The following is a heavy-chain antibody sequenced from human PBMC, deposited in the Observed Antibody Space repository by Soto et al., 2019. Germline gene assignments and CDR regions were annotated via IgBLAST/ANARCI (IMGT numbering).Heavy chain of an antibody. CDR1: GGSISSLSYY. V-gene: IGHV4-39*02. CDR3: ASRHCSGGNCYNPGFDS. J-gene: IGHJ4*02. CDR2: IFFTGNT. D-gene: IGHD2-15*01. Sequence: KPSETLSLTCTVSGGSISSLSYYWGWIRQPPGKGLEWIGSIFFTGNTYYNPSLESRVAISVDTSRNHFSLTVNSVTAADTAVYYCASRHCSGGNCYNPGFDSWGPGTLDTVST.